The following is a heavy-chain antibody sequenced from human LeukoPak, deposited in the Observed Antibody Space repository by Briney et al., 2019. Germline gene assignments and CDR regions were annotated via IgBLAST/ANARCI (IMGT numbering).Heavy chain of an antibody. CDR3: ARELYQSQERPSGGSQGDI. J-gene: IGHJ3*02. D-gene: IGHD1-26*01. Sequence: SETLSLTCTVSGGSISSYYWSWIRQPPGKGLEWIGYIYYSGSTNYNPSLKSRVTISVDTSKNQFSLKLSSVTAADTAVYYCARELYQSQERPSGGSQGDIWGQGTMVTVSS. CDR1: GGSISSYY. V-gene: IGHV4-59*01. CDR2: IYYSGST.